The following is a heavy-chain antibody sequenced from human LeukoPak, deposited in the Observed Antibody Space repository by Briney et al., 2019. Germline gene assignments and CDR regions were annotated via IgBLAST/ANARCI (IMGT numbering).Heavy chain of an antibody. Sequence: SETLSLTCTVSGGSISSYYWSWIRQPPGKGLEWIGYINYSGSTNYNPSLKSRVTTSVDTSKNQFSLKLSSVTAADTAVYYCARDIVGGIENWFDHWGQGTLVTVSS. D-gene: IGHD2-21*01. CDR1: GGSISSYY. J-gene: IGHJ5*02. CDR2: INYSGST. V-gene: IGHV4-59*12. CDR3: ARDIVGGIENWFDH.